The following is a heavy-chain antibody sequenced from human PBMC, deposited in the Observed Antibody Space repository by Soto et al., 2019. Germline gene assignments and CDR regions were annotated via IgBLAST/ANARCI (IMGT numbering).Heavy chain of an antibody. CDR3: GSFFEY. CDR1: GFTFTNYW. J-gene: IGHJ4*02. CDR2: INNDGSGT. V-gene: IGHV3-74*01. Sequence: EVQLVESGGGLVRPGGSLRLSCAVSGFTFTNYWMHWVRQAPGKGLVWVSRINNDGSGTSYADSVKGRFTISRDNAKNTLSLQMDSVRADDTGVYFCGSFFEYWGQGTPVTVFS.